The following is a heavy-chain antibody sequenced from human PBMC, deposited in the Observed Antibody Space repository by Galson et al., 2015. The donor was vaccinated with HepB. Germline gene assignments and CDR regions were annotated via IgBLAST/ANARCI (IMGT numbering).Heavy chain of an antibody. CDR2: ISGSGGST. CDR1: GFTFSSYA. CDR3: AKDGPGYSSGWYQVGFDY. V-gene: IGHV3-23*01. J-gene: IGHJ4*02. D-gene: IGHD6-19*01. Sequence: SLRLSCAASGFTFSSYAMSWVRQAPGKGLEWVSAISGSGGSTYYADSVKGRFTISRDNSKNTLYLQMNSLRAEDTAVYYCAKDGPGYSSGWYQVGFDYWGQGTLVTVSS.